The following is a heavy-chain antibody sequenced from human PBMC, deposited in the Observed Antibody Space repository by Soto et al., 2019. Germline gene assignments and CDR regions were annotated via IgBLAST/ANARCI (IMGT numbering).Heavy chain of an antibody. CDR3: ARVGYYYDSSGSSRPNKPFDI. J-gene: IGHJ3*02. CDR2: IYYSGST. D-gene: IGHD3-22*01. V-gene: IGHV4-59*01. CDR1: GGSISSYY. Sequence: SETLSLTCTVSGGSISSYYWSWIRQPPGKGLEWIGYIYYSGSTNYNPSLKSRVTISVDTSKNQFSLKRSSVTAADTAVYYCARVGYYYDSSGSSRPNKPFDIWGQGTMVTVSS.